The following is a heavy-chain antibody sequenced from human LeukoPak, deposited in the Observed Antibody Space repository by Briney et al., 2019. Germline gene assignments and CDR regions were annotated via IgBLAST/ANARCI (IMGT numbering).Heavy chain of an antibody. CDR3: AGGSSYYFFDY. CDR1: GYTFTSYH. D-gene: IGHD6-13*01. V-gene: IGHV1-2*02. J-gene: IGHJ4*02. Sequence: ASVKVSCKASGYTFTSYHMHWVRQAPGQGPEWMGWINPSSGGTNPAQKFQGRVAMTRDTSISTVYIQLKRLTSDDTAVYYCAGGSSYYFFDYWGQGVLVTVSS. CDR2: INPSSGGT.